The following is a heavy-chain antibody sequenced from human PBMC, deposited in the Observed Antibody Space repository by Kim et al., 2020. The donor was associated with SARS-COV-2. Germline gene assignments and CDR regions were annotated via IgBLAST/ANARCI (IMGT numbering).Heavy chain of an antibody. V-gene: IGHV3-23*01. J-gene: IGHJ3*02. CDR1: GFFFSNYD. CDR2: ISGSGAST. CDR3: AKDPWSSSYKGIDAFDI. D-gene: IGHD6-13*01. Sequence: GGSLRLSCAASGFFFSNYDMSWVRQAPGKGLEWVSVISGSGASTYYADSVKGRFTISRDNSKNTLYLHMNNLRAEDTALYFCAKDPWSSSYKGIDAFDIWGQGTMVPVSS.